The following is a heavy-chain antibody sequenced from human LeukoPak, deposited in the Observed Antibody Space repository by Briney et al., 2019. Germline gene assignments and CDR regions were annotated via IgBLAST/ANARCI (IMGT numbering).Heavy chain of an antibody. CDR1: GFTFSDYS. CDR3: ARERVIAAAGDGFDS. J-gene: IGHJ4*02. V-gene: IGHV3-48*02. D-gene: IGHD2-21*01. Sequence: RAGGSLRLSCAASGFTFSDYSMNWVRQAPGKGLEWVSYISSSSTTIFYADSVKGRFTISRDNAKNSLFLQMNGLRDEDTALYYCARERVIAAAGDGFDSWGQGTLVTVSS. CDR2: ISSSSTTI.